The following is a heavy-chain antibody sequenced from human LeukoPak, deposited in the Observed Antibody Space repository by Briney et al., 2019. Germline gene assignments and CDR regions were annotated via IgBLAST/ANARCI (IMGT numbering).Heavy chain of an antibody. CDR3: AKDGEWELRDAFDI. J-gene: IGHJ3*02. Sequence: RGSLRLSCAASGFTFSSYGMHWVRQAPGKGLEWVAFIRYDGSNKYYADSVKGRFTISRDNSKNTLYLQMNSLRAEDTAVYYCAKDGEWELRDAFDIWGQGTMVTVSS. D-gene: IGHD1-26*01. CDR1: GFTFSSYG. V-gene: IGHV3-30*02. CDR2: IRYDGSNK.